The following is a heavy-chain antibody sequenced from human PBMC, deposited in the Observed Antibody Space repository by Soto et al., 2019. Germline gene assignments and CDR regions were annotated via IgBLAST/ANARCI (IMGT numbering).Heavy chain of an antibody. V-gene: IGHV3-30-3*01. D-gene: IGHD3-10*01. CDR3: ARERTFTMVRGFDY. J-gene: IGHJ4*02. Sequence: QVQLVESGGGVVQPGRSLRLSCAASGFTFSSYAMHWVRQAAGKGLEWVAVISYDGSNKYYADSVKGRFTISRDNSKNTLYLQMNSLRAEDTAVYYCARERTFTMVRGFDYWGQGTLVTVSS. CDR2: ISYDGSNK. CDR1: GFTFSSYA.